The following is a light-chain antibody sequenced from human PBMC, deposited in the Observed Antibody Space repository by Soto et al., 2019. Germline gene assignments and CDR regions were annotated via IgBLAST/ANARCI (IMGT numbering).Light chain of an antibody. J-gene: IGLJ2*01. V-gene: IGLV2-14*01. Sequence: QSALTQPASVSGSPGQSITISCTGTSSDVGGYNYVSWYQQHPGKAPKLMIYDVSNRPSGVSNRFSGSKSGNTASLTISRLQGEDEADYYCSSYTSSSTYVVFGGGTNVTVL. CDR3: SSYTSSSTYVV. CDR2: DVS. CDR1: SSDVGGYNY.